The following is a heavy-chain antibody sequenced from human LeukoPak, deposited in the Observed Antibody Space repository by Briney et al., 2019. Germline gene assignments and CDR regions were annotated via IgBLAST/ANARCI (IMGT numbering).Heavy chain of an antibody. CDR3: VRDFVSSSWMGY. CDR2: FYVGGAT. D-gene: IGHD6-13*01. V-gene: IGHV3-53*01. J-gene: IGHJ4*02. CDR1: GFSVTNNY. Sequence: GGSLRLSCAVSGFSVTNNYMSWVRQAPGKGLEWVSVFYVGGATYYADSVKGRFTISRDNSENTLYLQMNSLRAEDTAVYYCVRDFVSSSWMGYWGQGTLVTVSS.